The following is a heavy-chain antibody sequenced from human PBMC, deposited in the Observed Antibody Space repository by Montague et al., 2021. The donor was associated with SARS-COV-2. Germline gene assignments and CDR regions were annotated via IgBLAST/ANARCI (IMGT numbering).Heavy chain of an antibody. CDR3: ASHAGGVTSGSLDF. Sequence: SETLSLTCTVSGGSISSFYWSWVRQSPGKRMEWIGYIYYSGSTKYNPSLQSRVTMSVDTSRNQLSLKPSSVTAADTAMFYCASHAGGVTSGSLDFWGQGTLVTVSS. CDR2: IYYSGST. J-gene: IGHJ4*02. V-gene: IGHV4-59*08. CDR1: GGSISSFY. D-gene: IGHD3-10*01.